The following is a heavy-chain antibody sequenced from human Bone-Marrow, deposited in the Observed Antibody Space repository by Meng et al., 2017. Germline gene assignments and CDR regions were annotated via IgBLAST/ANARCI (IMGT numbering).Heavy chain of an antibody. CDR2: IYHSGST. V-gene: IGHV4-38-2*02. D-gene: IGHD4-17*01. CDR3: ARDINDPLYGDSVVYYFDY. Sequence: GSLRLSCAVSGYSISSGYYWGWIRQPLGKGLEWIGSIYHSGSTYYNPSLKSRVTISVDTSKNQFSLKLSSVTAADTAVYYCARDINDPLYGDSVVYYFDYWGQGTLVTVSS. CDR1: GYSISSGYY. J-gene: IGHJ4*02.